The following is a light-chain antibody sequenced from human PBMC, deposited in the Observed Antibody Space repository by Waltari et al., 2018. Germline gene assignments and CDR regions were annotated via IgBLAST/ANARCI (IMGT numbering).Light chain of an antibody. J-gene: IGLJ3*02. CDR1: SGHSSNV. CDR3: ETGGHGTWV. V-gene: IGLV4-69*01. CDR2: VNRDGSH. Sequence: QLVVTQSPSPSAPLGASVKLTCTLSSGHSSNVIAWLQQRPEKGPRYLMKVNRDGSHSKGDEIPDRFSGSSSGAERYLTISSLQSDDEADYYCETGGHGTWVFGGGTKLTVL.